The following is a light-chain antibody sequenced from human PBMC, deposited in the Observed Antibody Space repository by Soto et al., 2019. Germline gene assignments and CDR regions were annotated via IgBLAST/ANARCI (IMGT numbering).Light chain of an antibody. V-gene: IGLV2-14*01. CDR1: SSDVGGYKY. CDR2: QVN. J-gene: IGLJ1*01. CDR3: CSSIPSSTLGV. Sequence: QSALTQPASVSGSPGQSITISCTGSSSDVGGYKYVSWYQQRPGQAPKLMIYQVNNRPSGVSNRFSGSKSGNTASLTISGLLAEDEADYYYCSSIPSSTLGVFGTGTKLTVL.